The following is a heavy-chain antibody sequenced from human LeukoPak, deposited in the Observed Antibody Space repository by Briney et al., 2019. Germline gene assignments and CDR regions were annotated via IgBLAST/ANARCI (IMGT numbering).Heavy chain of an antibody. J-gene: IGHJ5*02. V-gene: IGHV1-18*01. Sequence: ASVKVSCKASGYSFSSFGISWLRQAPGQGLEWMGWISPYTQDTNFAQKFQGRVTLTADISTSIAYMEVRSLRSDDTAVYYCARDEEPPTYPNWFETWGQEPRVTVSS. CDR3: ARDEEPPTYPNWFET. CDR2: ISPYTQDT. D-gene: IGHD1-1*01. CDR1: GYSFSSFG.